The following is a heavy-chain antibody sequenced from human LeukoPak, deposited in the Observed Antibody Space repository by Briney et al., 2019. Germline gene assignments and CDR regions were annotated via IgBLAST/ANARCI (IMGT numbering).Heavy chain of an antibody. D-gene: IGHD1-26*01. CDR2: IYHSGST. J-gene: IGHJ5*02. CDR3: ARDYSGSYYGWFDP. Sequence: PSETLFLTCTVSGYSISSGYYWGWIRQPPGKGLEWIGSIYHSGSTYYNPSLKSRVTISVDTSKNQFSLKLSSVTAADTAVYYCARDYSGSYYGWFDPWGQGTLVTVSS. V-gene: IGHV4-38-2*02. CDR1: GYSISSGYY.